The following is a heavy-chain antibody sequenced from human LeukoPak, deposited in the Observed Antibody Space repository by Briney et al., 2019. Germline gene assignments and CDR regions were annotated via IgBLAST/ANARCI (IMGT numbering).Heavy chain of an antibody. D-gene: IGHD6-13*01. CDR3: ARLSSSSFWYFDL. J-gene: IGHJ2*01. V-gene: IGHV3-73*01. CDR1: GFTLSGSG. Sequence: GGSLKLSCAASGFTLSGSGVHWVRQASGKGLEWVGRIRSKANGDTTAYAASVTGRFSISRDDSKNTAYLQMDSLKTEDTAVYYCARLSSSSFWYFDLWGRGTLVTVSS. CDR2: IRSKANGDTT.